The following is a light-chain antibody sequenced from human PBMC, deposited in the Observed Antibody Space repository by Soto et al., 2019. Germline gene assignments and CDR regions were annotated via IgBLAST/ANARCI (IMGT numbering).Light chain of an antibody. CDR2: GAS. CDR1: QSISSS. V-gene: IGKV3-15*01. J-gene: IGKJ1*01. Sequence: EIVMTQSPVTLSKSPGERATLSCRAGQSISSSLAWYQQKPGQPPRLLIYGASTRATGIPARFTGSGSGTEFTLTISSLQFDDSAVYYCQQYNNWWTFGQGTKVEIK. CDR3: QQYNNWWT.